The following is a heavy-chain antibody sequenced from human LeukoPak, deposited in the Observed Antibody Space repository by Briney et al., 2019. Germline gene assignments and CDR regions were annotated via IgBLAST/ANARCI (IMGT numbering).Heavy chain of an antibody. D-gene: IGHD3-22*01. CDR3: ARVSSTGYAVSSGLYY. V-gene: IGHV3-23*01. J-gene: IGHJ4*02. CDR2: ISGSGGST. CDR1: GFTFSSYA. Sequence: GGSLRLSCAASGFTFSSYAMSWVRQAPGKGLEWVSAISGSGGSTYYADSVKGRFTISRDNAKNTLYLQMNSLRAEDTAVYFCARVSSTGYAVSSGLYYWGQGALVTASS.